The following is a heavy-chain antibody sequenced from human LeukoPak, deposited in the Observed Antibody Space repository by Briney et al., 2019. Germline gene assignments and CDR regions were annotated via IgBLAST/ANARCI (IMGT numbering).Heavy chain of an antibody. CDR1: GFSLSSYS. CDR2: ISYDGSNK. V-gene: IGHV3-30*18. J-gene: IGHJ6*02. CDR3: AKEARGYYYGMDV. Sequence: GRSLRLSCAASGFSLSSYSMHWVRQAPGKGLEWVAVISYDGSNKYYADSVKGRFTISRDNSKNTLYLQMYSRRAEDTAVYYCAKEARGYYYGMDVWGQGTTVTVSS.